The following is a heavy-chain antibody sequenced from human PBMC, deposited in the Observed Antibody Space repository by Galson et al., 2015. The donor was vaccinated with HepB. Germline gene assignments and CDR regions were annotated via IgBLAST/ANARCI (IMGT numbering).Heavy chain of an antibody. Sequence: CAISGDSVSSHSAAWNWIRQSPSRGLEWLGRTYYRSKWYNDYAVSVKSRITINPDTSKNQFSLQLNSVTPEDTAVYYCARDDGDSGYDTYWYFDLWGRGTLVTVSS. V-gene: IGHV6-1*01. CDR1: GDSVSSHSAA. CDR3: ARDDGDSGYDTYWYFDL. J-gene: IGHJ2*01. D-gene: IGHD5-12*01. CDR2: TYYRSKWYN.